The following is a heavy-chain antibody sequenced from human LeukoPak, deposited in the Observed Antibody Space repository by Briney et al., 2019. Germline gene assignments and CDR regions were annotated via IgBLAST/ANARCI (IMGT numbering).Heavy chain of an antibody. CDR2: ISYDGSNK. J-gene: IGHJ4*02. D-gene: IGHD3-10*01. Sequence: PGGSLRLSCAASGFTFSSYAMHWVRQAPGKGLEWVAVISYDGSNKYYADSVKGRFTISRDNSKNTLYLQMNSLRAEDMALYYCAKEVRGYYYGSGFDYWGQGTLVTVSS. V-gene: IGHV3-30*04. CDR3: AKEVRGYYYGSGFDY. CDR1: GFTFSSYA.